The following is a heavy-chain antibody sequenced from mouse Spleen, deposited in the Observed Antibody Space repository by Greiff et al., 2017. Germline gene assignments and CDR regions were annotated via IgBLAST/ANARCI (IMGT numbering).Heavy chain of an antibody. CDR3: ARVLGYFDY. V-gene: IGHV3-6*01. Sequence: EVKLQESGPGLVKPSQSLSLTCSVSGYSITSGYYWYWIRQSPGNKLEWMGYISYDGSNNYNPSLKNRITITRDTSKNQFFLKLNSVTTEDTATYYCARVLGYFDYWGQGTTRTVSS. D-gene: IGHD2-14*01. CDR1: GYSITSGYY. J-gene: IGHJ2*01. CDR2: ISYDGSN.